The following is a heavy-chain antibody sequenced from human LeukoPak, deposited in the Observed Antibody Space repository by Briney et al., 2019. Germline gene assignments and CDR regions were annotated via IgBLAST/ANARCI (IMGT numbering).Heavy chain of an antibody. CDR2: IKSYGTHT. Sequence: GGSLTLSCAASGFSFSSHWMHWVRHVPGKGLVWVSHIKSYGTHTRYGDSVEGRFTLQRHTPESTLCLQRNSQRTERMAMYLCAIGSDWGPRSAFDIWGQGTMVTVSS. V-gene: IGHV3-74*01. CDR1: GFSFSSHW. D-gene: IGHD3/OR15-3a*01. J-gene: IGHJ3*02. CDR3: AIGSDWGPRSAFDI.